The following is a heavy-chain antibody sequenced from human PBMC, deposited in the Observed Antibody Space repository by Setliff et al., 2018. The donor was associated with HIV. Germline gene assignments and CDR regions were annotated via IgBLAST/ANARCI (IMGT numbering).Heavy chain of an antibody. CDR3: AGPRGDEAFDV. D-gene: IGHD3-10*01. J-gene: IGHJ3*01. CDR1: GYTFTSYY. Sequence: ASVKVSCKASGYTFTSYYMHWVRQAPGQGLEWMGQFIPVLDITNYAQKFQGTVTINADKSTNTMYLELRSLRPEDTAMYYCAGPRGDEAFDVWGQGTMVTVSS. V-gene: IGHV1-46*01. CDR2: FIPVLDIT.